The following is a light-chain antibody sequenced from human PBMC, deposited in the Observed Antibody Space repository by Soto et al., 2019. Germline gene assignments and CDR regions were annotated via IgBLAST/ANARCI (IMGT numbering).Light chain of an antibody. V-gene: IGKV1-5*01. CDR2: DAS. CDR1: QNIYRW. J-gene: IGKJ2*01. Sequence: DIQMTQSPSTLPASVGDRVTITCRASQNIYRWLAWYQQKPGKAPNLLIYDASSLQNGVPSRFSGSGSETEFTLTISSLQPDDFATYYCQHYNSHSLYAFGRGTKLEIK. CDR3: QHYNSHSLYA.